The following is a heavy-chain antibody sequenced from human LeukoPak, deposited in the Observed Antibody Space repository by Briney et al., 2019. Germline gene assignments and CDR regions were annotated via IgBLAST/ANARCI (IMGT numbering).Heavy chain of an antibody. CDR3: ARDYYYDSSGYYYYYYMDV. CDR2: IKQDGSEK. CDR1: GFTFSSYW. Sequence: QSGGSLRLSCAASGFTFSSYWMSWVRQAPGKGLEWVANIKQDGSEKYYVDSVKGRFTISRDNAKNSLYLQMNSLRAEDTAVYCCARDYYYDSSGYYYYYYMDVWGKGTTVTVSS. D-gene: IGHD3-22*01. V-gene: IGHV3-7*01. J-gene: IGHJ6*03.